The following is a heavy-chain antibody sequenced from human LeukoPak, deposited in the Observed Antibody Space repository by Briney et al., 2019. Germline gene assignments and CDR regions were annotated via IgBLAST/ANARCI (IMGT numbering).Heavy chain of an antibody. CDR3: ARRALRYCSSTSCPAQYYGVDV. CDR1: GFIFSSYW. CDR2: LKEDGSEK. J-gene: IGHJ6*04. D-gene: IGHD2-2*01. Sequence: PGGSLRLSCAASGFIFSSYWMSWVRQAPGKGLEWVANLKEDGSEKYYVDSVKGRFTISRDNAKNSLYLQTNSLRAEDTAVYYCARRALRYCSSTSCPAQYYGVDVWGKGTTVTVSS. V-gene: IGHV3-7*03.